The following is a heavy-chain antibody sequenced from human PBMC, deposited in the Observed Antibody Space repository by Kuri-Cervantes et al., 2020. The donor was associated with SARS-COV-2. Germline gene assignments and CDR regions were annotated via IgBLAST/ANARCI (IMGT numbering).Heavy chain of an antibody. CDR3: ARWGLRSLDY. Sequence: GESLKISCAASGFTFSSYGMHWVRQAPGKGLEWVAVIWYDGSNKYYADSVKGRFTISRDNSKNTLYLQMNSLRAEDTAVYYCARWGLRSLDYWGQGTRVTVSS. J-gene: IGHJ4*02. CDR1: GFTFSSYG. CDR2: IWYDGSNK. D-gene: IGHD3-16*01. V-gene: IGHV3-33*08.